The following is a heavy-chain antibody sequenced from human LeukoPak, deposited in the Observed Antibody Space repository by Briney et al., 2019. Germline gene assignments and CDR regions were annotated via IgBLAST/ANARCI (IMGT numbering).Heavy chain of an antibody. Sequence: PGRSLRLSCAASGFTFSRAWINWVRQAPGKGLEWVGHVRLRSDGGTTDYAAPVKGRFTISRDDSKSYLLMNSLKTEDTALYYCTTGYASDWYGWGQGTMVTVSS. CDR2: VRLRSDGGTT. CDR3: TTGYASDWYG. CDR1: GFTFSRAW. D-gene: IGHD6-19*01. V-gene: IGHV3-15*01. J-gene: IGHJ3*01.